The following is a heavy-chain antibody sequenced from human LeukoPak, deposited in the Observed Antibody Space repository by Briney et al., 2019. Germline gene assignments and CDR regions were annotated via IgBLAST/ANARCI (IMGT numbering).Heavy chain of an antibody. D-gene: IGHD1-26*01. V-gene: IGHV3-30-3*01. CDR3: ARVVKYSGSYFLDY. CDR1: GFTFSSYA. J-gene: IGHJ4*02. CDR2: ISYDGSNK. Sequence: GGSLRLSCAASGFTFSSYAMHWVRQAPGKGLEWVAVISYDGSNKYYADSVKGRFTISRDNSKNTLYLQMNSLRAEDTAVYYCARVVKYSGSYFLDYWGQGTLVTVSS.